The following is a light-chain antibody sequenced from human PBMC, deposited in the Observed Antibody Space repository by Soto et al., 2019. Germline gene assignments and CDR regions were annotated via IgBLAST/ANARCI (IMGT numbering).Light chain of an antibody. J-gene: IGKJ4*01. Sequence: DIQMTQSPSSLSASVGDRVTITCRARQDISNYLAWYQQKPGKVPKLLIYAASTLQSGVPSRFRGSASGTDFTLTIRSLQPEDVATYYCQKYNSAPLTFGGGTKVEIK. V-gene: IGKV1-27*01. CDR1: QDISNY. CDR3: QKYNSAPLT. CDR2: AAS.